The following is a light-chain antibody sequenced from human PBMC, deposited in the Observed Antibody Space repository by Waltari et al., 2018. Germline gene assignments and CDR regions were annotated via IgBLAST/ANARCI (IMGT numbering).Light chain of an antibody. V-gene: IGLV2-23*01. CDR2: EGS. CDR3: CSHAGRSTVV. CDR1: SSDVGSYHL. Sequence: QSALTQPASVSGSPGQSITISCTGTSSDVGSYHLVSWYQQHPGKAPKLMIYEGSKRPSGVSNRFSGSKSGNTASLTISGLRAEDEADFYCCSHAGRSTVVFGGGTKLTVL. J-gene: IGLJ2*01.